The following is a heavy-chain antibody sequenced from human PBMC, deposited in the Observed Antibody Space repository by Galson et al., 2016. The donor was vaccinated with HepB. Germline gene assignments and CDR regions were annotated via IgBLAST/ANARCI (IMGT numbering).Heavy chain of an antibody. Sequence: SLRLSCAASGFSFGDHAMNWVRQVSGKGLEWVAGINWQSGNVAYAGSVEGRFTVSRDNDENSLYLQMNSMRPEDTALYYCARENRKDSRSWSGGMGGWGQGTTVTVS. D-gene: IGHD3-10*01. CDR2: INWQSGNV. J-gene: IGHJ6*02. V-gene: IGHV3-9*01. CDR3: ARENRKDSRSWSGGMGG. CDR1: GFSFGDHA.